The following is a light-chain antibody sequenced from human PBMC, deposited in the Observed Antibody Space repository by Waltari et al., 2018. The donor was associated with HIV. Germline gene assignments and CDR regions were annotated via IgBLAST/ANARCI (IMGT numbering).Light chain of an antibody. J-gene: IGLJ2*01. CDR1: SSDVGGSNY. CDR3: SSYAGTYVV. CDR2: DVT. Sequence: QSALTQPRSVSGSPGQSVAISCTGTSSDVGGSNYVSWYQQYPGKTPKVIIFDVTERPSGVPDRFSGSKSGNTASLTISGLQADDEADYYCSSYAGTYVVFGGGTKLTVL. V-gene: IGLV2-11*01.